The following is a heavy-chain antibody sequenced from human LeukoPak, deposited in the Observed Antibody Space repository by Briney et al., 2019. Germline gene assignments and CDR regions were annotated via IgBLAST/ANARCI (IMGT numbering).Heavy chain of an antibody. CDR1: GFAFSIYS. CDR3: AKDGHCPDSVCTTKIVVAGYIDS. J-gene: IGHJ4*02. D-gene: IGHD3-22*01. Sequence: GSLRLSCRASGFAFSIYSMNWVRQAPGGGLEWVSVIRAGSEYTYYADSVKGRFTISRDNSKNMLYLQMSSLRAEDTAIYYCAKDGHCPDSVCTTKIVVAGYIDSWGPGTLVTVSS. V-gene: IGHV3-23*01. CDR2: IRAGSEYT.